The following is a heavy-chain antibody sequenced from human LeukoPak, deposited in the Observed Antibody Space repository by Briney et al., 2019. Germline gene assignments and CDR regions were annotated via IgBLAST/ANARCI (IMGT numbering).Heavy chain of an antibody. CDR1: GGTFSSYA. J-gene: IGHJ6*03. Sequence: ASVKVSCKASGGTFSSYATSWVRQAPGQGLEWMGGIIPIFGTANYAQKFQGRVTITADESTSTAYMELSSLRSEDTAVYYCARDGVVVVPAAPHLTYYYYYYMDVWGKGTTVTVSS. CDR2: IIPIFGTA. D-gene: IGHD2-2*01. CDR3: ARDGVVVVPAAPHLTYYYYYYMDV. V-gene: IGHV1-69*01.